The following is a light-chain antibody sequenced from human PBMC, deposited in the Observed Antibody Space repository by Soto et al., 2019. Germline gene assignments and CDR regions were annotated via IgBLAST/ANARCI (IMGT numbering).Light chain of an antibody. Sequence: EIVMTQSPPTLYVSPGERATLSCRASQSVSINLAWYQQKPGQAPRLLIYGASTRATGIPARFSGSGSGTEFPLTINSLQSEDFAVYYCQKYANWPPEGTFGQGTKVEV. CDR3: QKYANWPPEGT. J-gene: IGKJ1*01. CDR2: GAS. CDR1: QSVSIN. V-gene: IGKV3-15*01.